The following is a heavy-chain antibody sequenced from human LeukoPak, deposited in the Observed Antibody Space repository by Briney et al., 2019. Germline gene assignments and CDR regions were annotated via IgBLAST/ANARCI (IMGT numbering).Heavy chain of an antibody. Sequence: GGSLRLSCAASGFTFTDYAMIWVRQAPGTGLEWVAVISDDGRQTYYADSVKGRFTISRDNAKNSLFLQMSSLRVEDTAVYYCARESSGIAATDKIDFWGQGTLVTVSS. CDR1: GFTFTDYA. CDR2: ISDDGRQT. J-gene: IGHJ4*02. D-gene: IGHD6-13*01. CDR3: ARESSGIAATDKIDF. V-gene: IGHV3-30*04.